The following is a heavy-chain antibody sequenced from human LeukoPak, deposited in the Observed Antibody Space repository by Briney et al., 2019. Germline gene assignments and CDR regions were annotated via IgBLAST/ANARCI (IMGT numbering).Heavy chain of an antibody. CDR1: GGSISSSDYY. V-gene: IGHV3-11*04. Sequence: LSLTCTVSGGSISSSDYYWGWIRQAPGKGLEWVSYISRGGSTTYYADSVKGRFTISRDNAKNSLYLQMNSLRAEDSAVYYCARETSAFDIWGQGTMVTVSA. CDR2: ISRGGSTT. J-gene: IGHJ3*02. CDR3: ARETSAFDI.